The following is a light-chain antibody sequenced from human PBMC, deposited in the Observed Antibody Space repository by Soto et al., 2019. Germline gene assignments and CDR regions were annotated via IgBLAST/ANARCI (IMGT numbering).Light chain of an antibody. Sequence: QSVLTQPPSASGTPGQRVTISCYGSSSNNGSNTVNWYQQLPGTAPKLLIYSNNQRPSGVPDRFSGSKSGTSASLAISGLQSEDEADYYCAAWDDSLNGWVFGGGTKLTVL. CDR2: SNN. V-gene: IGLV1-44*01. J-gene: IGLJ3*02. CDR3: AAWDDSLNGWV. CDR1: SSNNGSNT.